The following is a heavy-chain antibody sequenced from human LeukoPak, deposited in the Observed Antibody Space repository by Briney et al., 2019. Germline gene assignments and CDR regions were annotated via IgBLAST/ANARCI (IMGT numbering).Heavy chain of an antibody. CDR2: IDWDDDT. D-gene: IGHD6-6*01. V-gene: IGHV2-70*11. Sequence: SGPSPGKTPQTPTLTRPFSWFSLHPSGKGVSWIPHPPREALEGLARIDWDDDTYYSTSLKTRLTISKDTSKNQVVLTMINMDPVDTATYYCARTSYSSSSVFFDYWGQGTLVTVSS. CDR3: ARTSYSSSSVFFDY. CDR1: WFSLHPSGKG. J-gene: IGHJ4*02.